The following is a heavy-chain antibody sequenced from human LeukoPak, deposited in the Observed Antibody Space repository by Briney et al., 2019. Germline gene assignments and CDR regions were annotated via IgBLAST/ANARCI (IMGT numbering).Heavy chain of an antibody. J-gene: IGHJ4*02. CDR3: AKEGGLQWELRGIYYFDY. Sequence: PGGSLRLSCAASEFIFSSHGMHWVRQAPGKGLEWVAFIRYDESNKYHADSVKGRFTISRDNSKNTLYLQMNSLRAEDTAVYYCAKEGGLQWELRGIYYFDYWGQGTLVTVSS. CDR2: IRYDESNK. D-gene: IGHD1-26*01. CDR1: EFIFSSHG. V-gene: IGHV3-30*02.